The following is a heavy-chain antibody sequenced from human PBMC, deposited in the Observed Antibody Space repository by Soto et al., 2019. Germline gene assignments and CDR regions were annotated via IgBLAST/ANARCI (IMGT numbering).Heavy chain of an antibody. D-gene: IGHD2-15*01. J-gene: IGHJ6*02. CDR1: GGSISSGGYY. V-gene: IGHV4-31*03. CDR2: IYYSGST. Sequence: SETLSLTCTVSGGSISSGGYYWSWIRQHPGKGLEWIGYIYYSGSTNYNPSLKSRVTISVDTSKNQFSLKLSSVTAADTAVYYCARGGYCSGGSCYIIGYYYGMDVWGQGTTVTVS. CDR3: ARGGYCSGGSCYIIGYYYGMDV.